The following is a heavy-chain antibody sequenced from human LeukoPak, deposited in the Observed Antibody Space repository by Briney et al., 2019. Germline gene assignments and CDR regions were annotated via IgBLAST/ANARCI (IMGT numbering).Heavy chain of an antibody. D-gene: IGHD3-16*02. CDR3: ARLYYDYVWGSYPYDY. CDR2: ISCDGSNK. V-gene: IGHV3-30-3*01. CDR1: GFTFSSYA. J-gene: IGHJ4*02. Sequence: GGSLRLSCAASGFTFSSYAMPWVRQAPGKGLEWVAVISCDGSNKYYADSVKGRFTISRDNSKNTLDLQMNRLRAEDTAVYYCARLYYDYVWGSYPYDYWGQGTPVIVSS.